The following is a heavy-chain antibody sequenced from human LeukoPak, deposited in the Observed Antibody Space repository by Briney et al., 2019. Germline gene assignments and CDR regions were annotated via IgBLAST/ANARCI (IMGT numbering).Heavy chain of an antibody. CDR1: GGTFSSYA. CDR2: IIPIFGTA. V-gene: IGHV1-69*13. CDR3: ARGRYGSNYYYYGMDV. J-gene: IGHJ6*02. D-gene: IGHD3-10*01. Sequence: ASVKVSCKASGGTFSSYAISWVRQAPGQGLEWMGGIIPIFGTANYAQKFQGRVTITADESTSTAYMELSSLRSEDTAVYYCARGRYGSNYYYYGMDVWGQGTTVTVSS.